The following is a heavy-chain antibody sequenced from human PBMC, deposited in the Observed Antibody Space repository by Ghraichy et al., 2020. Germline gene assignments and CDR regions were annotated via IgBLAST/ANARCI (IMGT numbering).Heavy chain of an antibody. CDR1: GLTVSTNY. Sequence: GGSLRLSCAASGLTVSTNYMNWVRQAPGKGLEWVALIFGGGGTKYADSVTGRFTISRDDYKNTVSLQMNGLRVDDTAVYYCARDRVGDVALDIWGQGTVVTVSS. D-gene: IGHD3-10*01. J-gene: IGHJ3*02. V-gene: IGHV3-53*01. CDR3: ARDRVGDVALDI. CDR2: IFGGGGT.